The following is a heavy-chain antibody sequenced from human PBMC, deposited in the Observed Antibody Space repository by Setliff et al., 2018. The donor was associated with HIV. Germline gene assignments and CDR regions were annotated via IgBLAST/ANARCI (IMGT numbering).Heavy chain of an antibody. V-gene: IGHV4-59*12. D-gene: IGHD3-3*01. Sequence: SETLSLTCTVSGGSISTYYWSWIRQPPGKGLEWIGYISYSGSTNYNPSLKSRVTLSVKTSKNQFSLTLSFVTAADTAVYYCARERPTYYNFWSGYVSWFDPWGQGTLVTVSS. CDR1: GGSISTYY. CDR3: ARERPTYYNFWSGYVSWFDP. CDR2: ISYSGST. J-gene: IGHJ5*02.